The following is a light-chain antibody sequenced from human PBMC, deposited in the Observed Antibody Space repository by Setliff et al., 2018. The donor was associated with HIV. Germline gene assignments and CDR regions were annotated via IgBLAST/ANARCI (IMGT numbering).Light chain of an antibody. CDR1: SSDVGTYKY. J-gene: IGLJ1*01. V-gene: IGLV2-11*01. Sequence: QSALAQPRSVSGSPGQSVTISCTGTSSDVGTYKYVSWYQQHPGKAPKLMIYDVTKRPSGVPDRFSGSKSGNTASLTISGLQAEDEADYYCSSYAGADAFDVFGTGTKVTVL. CDR2: DVT. CDR3: SSYAGADAFDV.